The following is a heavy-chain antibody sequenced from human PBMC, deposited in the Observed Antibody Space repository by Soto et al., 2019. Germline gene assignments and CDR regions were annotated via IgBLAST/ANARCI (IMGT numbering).Heavy chain of an antibody. J-gene: IGHJ5*01. CDR2: IYYSGTT. V-gene: IGHV4-39*01. CDR3: ARLGGFYQSLDS. Sequence: PSDALPLTCIVFGLSITSNKYFWAWLRQPPGKGLEWIGSIYYSGTTYYNPSLKSRVAISVDRSKNQFSLKLTSVSAADTAVYYCARLGGFYQSLDSWGQGTLVTVSS. D-gene: IGHD3-22*01. CDR1: GLSITSNKYF.